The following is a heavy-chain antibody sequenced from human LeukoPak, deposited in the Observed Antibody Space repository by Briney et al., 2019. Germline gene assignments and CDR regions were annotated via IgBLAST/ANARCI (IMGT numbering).Heavy chain of an antibody. Sequence: ASVKVSCKASGYTFTGYYMHWVRQAPGQGLEWMGWINPNSGGTNYAQKFQGRVTMTRDTSISTAYMELSRLRSDDTAVYYCARVYGANSVRHFDLWGRGTLATVSS. CDR2: INPNSGGT. J-gene: IGHJ2*01. CDR1: GYTFTGYY. V-gene: IGHV1-2*02. CDR3: ARVYGANSVRHFDL. D-gene: IGHD4-23*01.